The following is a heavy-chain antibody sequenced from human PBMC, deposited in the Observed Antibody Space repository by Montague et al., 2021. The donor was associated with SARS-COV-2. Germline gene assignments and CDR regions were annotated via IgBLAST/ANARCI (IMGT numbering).Heavy chain of an antibody. CDR2: IYYRGTT. Sequence: SETLSLTCSVSGCSISSDYWSWIRQSPGKGLEGVGYIYYRGTTNYNPSLKSRVAFSVDTSKNQFSLKLISVTAADTAVYFCAREDRWNWFDPWGQGVLVTVSP. D-gene: IGHD5-24*01. V-gene: IGHV4-59*01. CDR1: GCSISSDY. J-gene: IGHJ5*02. CDR3: AREDRWNWFDP.